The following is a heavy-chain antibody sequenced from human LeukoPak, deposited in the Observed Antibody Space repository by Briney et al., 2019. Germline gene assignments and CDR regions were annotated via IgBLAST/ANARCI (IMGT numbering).Heavy chain of an antibody. CDR1: GFTFRSYT. CDR2: ISGSSSTI. J-gene: IGHJ6*02. CDR3: ARGRGGDWTFYYYYGMDV. Sequence: GGSLRLSCAASGFTFRSYTMNWVRQAPGKGLEWVSYISGSSSTIYYADSVKGRFTISRDNAKSSLYLQMNSLRAEDTAVYYCARGRGGDWTFYYYYGMDVWGQGTTVTVSS. D-gene: IGHD2-21*02. V-gene: IGHV3-48*01.